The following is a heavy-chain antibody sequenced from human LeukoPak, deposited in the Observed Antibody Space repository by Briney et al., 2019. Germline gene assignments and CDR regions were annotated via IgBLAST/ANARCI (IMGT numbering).Heavy chain of an antibody. J-gene: IGHJ6*02. V-gene: IGHV5-10-1*01. D-gene: IGHD2-2*01. Sequence: GESLRISCKGSGYSFTSYWISWVRQMPGKGLEWMGRIDPSDSYTNYSPSFQGHVTIPADKSISTAYLQWSSLKASDTAMYYCARREYCSSTSCDDGMDVWGQGTTVTVSS. CDR1: GYSFTSYW. CDR2: IDPSDSYT. CDR3: ARREYCSSTSCDDGMDV.